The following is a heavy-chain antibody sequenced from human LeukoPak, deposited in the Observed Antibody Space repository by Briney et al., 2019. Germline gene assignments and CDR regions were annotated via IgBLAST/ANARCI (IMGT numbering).Heavy chain of an antibody. CDR1: GFTFSSST. D-gene: IGHD2-21*01. CDR2: IGPSGTNK. CDR3: LRVDSRDY. Sequence: PGGSLRLSCAASGFTFSSSTMNWVRQAPGKGLEWVASIGPSGTNKHYAGSLEGRFTISRDNARNSLFLEMNSLRVEDTAVYYCLRVDSRDYWGRGTLVTVSS. V-gene: IGHV3-21*04. J-gene: IGHJ4*02.